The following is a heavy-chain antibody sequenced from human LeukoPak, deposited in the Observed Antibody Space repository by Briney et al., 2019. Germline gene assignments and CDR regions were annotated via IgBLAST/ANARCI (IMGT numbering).Heavy chain of an antibody. Sequence: SETLSLTCTVSGGSISSGSCYWSWIRQPAGKGLEWIGRIYTSGSTNYNPSLKSRVTISVDTSKNQFSLKLSSVTAADTAVYYCAREGGALDPWGQGTLVTVSS. CDR2: IYTSGST. CDR1: GGSISSGSCY. D-gene: IGHD1-26*01. CDR3: AREGGALDP. V-gene: IGHV4-61*02. J-gene: IGHJ5*02.